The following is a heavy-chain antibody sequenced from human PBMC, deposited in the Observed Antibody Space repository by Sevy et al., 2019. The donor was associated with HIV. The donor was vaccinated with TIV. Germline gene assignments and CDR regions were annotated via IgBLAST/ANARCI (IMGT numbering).Heavy chain of an antibody. CDR1: GFTFSSYW. J-gene: IGHJ5*02. CDR3: ARDKERITMVRGVIIRENWFNP. Sequence: GGSLRLSCAASGFTFSSYWMSWVRQAPGKGQEWVANIKQDGSEKYYVDSVKGRFTISGDNAKNSLYLQTNSLRAEDTAVYYCARDKERITMVRGVIIRENWFNPWGQGTLVTVSS. V-gene: IGHV3-7*01. D-gene: IGHD3-10*01. CDR2: IKQDGSEK.